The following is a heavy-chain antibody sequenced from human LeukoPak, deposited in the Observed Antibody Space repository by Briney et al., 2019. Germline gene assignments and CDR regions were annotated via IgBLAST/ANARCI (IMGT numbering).Heavy chain of an antibody. V-gene: IGHV4-4*07. D-gene: IGHD3-10*01. Sequence: SETLSLTCTVSGGSISSYYWSWIRQPAGKGLEWIGRIYTSGSTNYNPSLKSRVTMSVDTSKNQFSLKLSSVTAADTAVYYCAITYYYGSGSYPFDYWGQGTLVTVSS. CDR1: GGSISSYY. CDR2: IYTSGST. J-gene: IGHJ4*02. CDR3: AITYYYGSGSYPFDY.